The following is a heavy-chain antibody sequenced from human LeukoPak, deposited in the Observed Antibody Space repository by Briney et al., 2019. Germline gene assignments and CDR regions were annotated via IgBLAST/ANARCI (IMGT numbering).Heavy chain of an antibody. V-gene: IGHV4-59*01. CDR1: GGSISSYY. D-gene: IGHD5-18*01. CDR3: ARYSYGPEATDYYYYMDV. J-gene: IGHJ6*03. CDR2: IYYSGST. Sequence: SETLSLTCTVSGGSISSYYWCWLRQPPGKGLEWIWYIYYSGSTNYKPSIMSRGPISVVTSKNQFSLKLSNVPAADTAVYYCARYSYGPEATDYYYYMDVWGKGTTVTVSS.